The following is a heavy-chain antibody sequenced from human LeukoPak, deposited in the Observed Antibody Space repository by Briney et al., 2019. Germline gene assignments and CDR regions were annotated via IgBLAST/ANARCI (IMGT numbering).Heavy chain of an antibody. D-gene: IGHD2-8*01. CDR2: INAGNGNT. J-gene: IGHJ5*02. CDR3: ARDRGVPKVFGP. Sequence: ASVKVSCKASGYTFTSYAMHWVRQAPGQRLEWMGWINAGNGNTKYSQKFQGRVTITRDTSASTAYMELSSLRSEDTAVYYCARDRGVPKVFGPWGQGTLVTVSS. CDR1: GYTFTSYA. V-gene: IGHV1-3*01.